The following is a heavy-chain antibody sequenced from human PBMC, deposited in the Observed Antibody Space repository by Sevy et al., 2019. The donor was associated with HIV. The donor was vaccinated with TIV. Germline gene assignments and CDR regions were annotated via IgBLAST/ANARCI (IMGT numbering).Heavy chain of an antibody. J-gene: IGHJ4*02. D-gene: IGHD3-10*01. CDR1: GFTFSSYS. V-gene: IGHV3-21*01. CDR3: ARDMAYGSGSIVYDY. Sequence: GGSLRLSCAASGFTFSSYSMDWVRQAPGKGLEWVSSISISISYIYYAKSVKGRFTMSRDKPKNSPYLQMTSLRAEDTAVYYCARDMAYGSGSIVYDYWGQGTLVTVSS. CDR2: ISISISYI.